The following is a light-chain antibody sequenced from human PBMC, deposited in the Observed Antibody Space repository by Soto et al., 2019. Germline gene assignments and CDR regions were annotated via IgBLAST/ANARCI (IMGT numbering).Light chain of an antibody. CDR1: QSVSTN. Sequence: ETVLTQSPATLSVSPGDTATLSCRASQSVSTNLAWYQQKPGQAPRLLIYGASTRATDIPARLSGSGSGTEFTLTISSLQAEDFAVYYCQQYNYCPSWTFGQGTKVETK. CDR3: QQYNYCPSWT. V-gene: IGKV3-15*01. J-gene: IGKJ1*01. CDR2: GAS.